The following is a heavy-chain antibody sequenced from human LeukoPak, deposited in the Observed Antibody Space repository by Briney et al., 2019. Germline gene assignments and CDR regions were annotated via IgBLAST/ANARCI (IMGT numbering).Heavy chain of an antibody. CDR3: ARGYDSNLDYYYYMDV. J-gene: IGHJ6*03. CDR2: ISPGGSGK. D-gene: IGHD3-16*01. V-gene: IGHV3-30*03. CDR1: GFTFSMYG. Sequence: GRSLGLSCVISGFTFSMYGMHWVRQAPGKGLEWVAVISPGGSGKNYVDSVEGRFTISRDNSKNTLYVQMNSLRAEDTAVYFCARGYDSNLDYYYYMDVWGKGTTVTVSS.